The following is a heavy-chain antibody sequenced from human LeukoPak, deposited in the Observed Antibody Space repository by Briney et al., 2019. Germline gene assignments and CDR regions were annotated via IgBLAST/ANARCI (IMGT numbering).Heavy chain of an antibody. CDR1: GFTLRTYT. CDR3: AREYSSSSGRAFDI. V-gene: IGHV3-48*02. Sequence: GGSLRLSCAASGFTLRTYTMNGVRKAPGKGLHWCSYISSSSSTIYYADSVKGRFTISRDNAKNSLYLQMNSLRDEDTAVYYCAREYSSSSGRAFDIWGQGTMVTVSS. J-gene: IGHJ3*02. D-gene: IGHD6-6*01. CDR2: ISSSSSTI.